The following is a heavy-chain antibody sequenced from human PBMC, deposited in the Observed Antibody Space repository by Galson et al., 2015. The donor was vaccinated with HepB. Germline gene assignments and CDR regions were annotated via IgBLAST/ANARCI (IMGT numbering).Heavy chain of an antibody. CDR1: EFTFTSYA. CDR2: ISGSGGST. D-gene: IGHD5-18*01. V-gene: IGHV3-23*01. CDR3: ARLQPNGPFDY. J-gene: IGHJ4*02. Sequence: SLRLSCAASEFTFTSYAMSWVRQAPGKGLEWVSAISGSGGSTSNADSVKGRFTISRDNSKNTLYLQMNSLRAEDTAVYYCARLQPNGPFDYWGQGTLVTVSS.